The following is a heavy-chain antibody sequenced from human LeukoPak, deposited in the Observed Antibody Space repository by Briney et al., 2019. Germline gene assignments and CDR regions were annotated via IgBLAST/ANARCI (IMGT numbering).Heavy chain of an antibody. CDR3: ARTEPLITMVRGVISNCMDV. CDR1: GYTFTSYG. Sequence: ASVKVSCKASGYTFTSYGISWVRQAPGQGLEWMGWISAYNGNTNYAQKLQGRVTMTTDTSTSTAYMELRSLRSDDTAVYYCARTEPLITMVRGVISNCMDVWGQGTTVTVSS. D-gene: IGHD3-10*01. V-gene: IGHV1-18*01. CDR2: ISAYNGNT. J-gene: IGHJ6*02.